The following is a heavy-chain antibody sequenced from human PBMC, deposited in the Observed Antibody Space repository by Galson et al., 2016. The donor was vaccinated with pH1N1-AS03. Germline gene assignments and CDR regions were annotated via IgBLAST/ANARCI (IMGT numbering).Heavy chain of an antibody. Sequence: SVKVSCKASGYTFTSFGISWVRQAPGQGLEWMGGIIGMFGTTSYAQKFQGRVTITADEVTSTSYMELISLTSDDTAVYYCARGPYYYYSHMDVWGQGTTVTVSS. CDR1: GYTFTSFG. CDR2: IIGMFGTT. V-gene: IGHV1-69*13. CDR3: ARGPYYYYSHMDV. J-gene: IGHJ6*02.